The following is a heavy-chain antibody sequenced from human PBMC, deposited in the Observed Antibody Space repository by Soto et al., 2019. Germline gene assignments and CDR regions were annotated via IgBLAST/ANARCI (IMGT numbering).Heavy chain of an antibody. CDR3: ARAYYFGSGTSYTLYY. CDR2: ISDDGVSK. Sequence: GGSLRLSCAASGFTFSNYGMHWDRQAPGKGLEWVAAISDDGVSKYYADSVQGRFTISRDNSESAVFLQMNSLRPDDTALYFCARAYYFGSGTSYTLYYWGQGTQVTVSS. J-gene: IGHJ4*02. CDR1: GFTFSNYG. V-gene: IGHV3-30*03. D-gene: IGHD3-10*01.